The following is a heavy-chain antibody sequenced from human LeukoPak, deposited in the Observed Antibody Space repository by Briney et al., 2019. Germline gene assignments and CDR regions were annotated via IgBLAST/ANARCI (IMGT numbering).Heavy chain of an antibody. CDR1: GFTFSSYG. D-gene: IGHD6-13*01. CDR2: ISYDGSNK. V-gene: IGHV3-30*18. Sequence: GGSLRLSCAASGFTFSSYGMHWVRQAPGKGRGWVAVISYDGSNKYYAGFVKGRFTISRDNSKNTLYLQMNSLRAEDTAVYYCAKIAAAGIGVDYWGQGTLVTVSS. J-gene: IGHJ4*02. CDR3: AKIAAAGIGVDY.